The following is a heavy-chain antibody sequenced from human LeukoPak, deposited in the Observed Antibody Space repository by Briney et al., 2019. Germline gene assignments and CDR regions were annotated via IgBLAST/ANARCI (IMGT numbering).Heavy chain of an antibody. CDR3: ARDPYHTQYGAFDI. V-gene: IGHV3-7*01. Sequence: GGSLRLSCAASGFTFNRYWMSWVRQAPGKGLEWVANIKEDGSEKQYGDSVKGRLTISRDNDRNSLFLEMNNLRVEDTAVYYCARDPYHTQYGAFDIWGQGTIVTVSS. CDR1: GFTFNRYW. J-gene: IGHJ3*02. CDR2: IKEDGSEK. D-gene: IGHD2-2*01.